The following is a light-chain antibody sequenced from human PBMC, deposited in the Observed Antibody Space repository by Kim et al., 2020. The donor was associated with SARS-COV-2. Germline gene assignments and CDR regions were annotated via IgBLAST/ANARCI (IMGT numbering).Light chain of an antibody. J-gene: IGKJ4*01. CDR2: DAS. CDR1: QSVSSY. V-gene: IGKV3-11*01. CDR3: QQRSNWPLT. Sequence: LSPGERATLSCRASQSVSSYLAWYQQKPGQAPRLLIYDASDRATGIPARFSGSGSGTDFTLTISSLEPEDFAVYYCQQRSNWPLTFGGGTKVDIK.